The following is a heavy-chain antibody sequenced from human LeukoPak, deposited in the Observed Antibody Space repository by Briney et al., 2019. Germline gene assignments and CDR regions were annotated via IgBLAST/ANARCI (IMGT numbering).Heavy chain of an antibody. CDR1: GFTFSSYA. V-gene: IGHV3-21*01. D-gene: IGHD3-3*01. Sequence: GGSLRLSCAASGFTFSSYAMSWVRQAPGKGLEWVSSISSSSSYIYYADSVKGRFTISRDNAKNSLYLQMNSLRAEDTAVYYCARDRRITIFGVVKGSAFDIWGQGTMVTVSS. CDR2: ISSSSSYI. CDR3: ARDRRITIFGVVKGSAFDI. J-gene: IGHJ3*02.